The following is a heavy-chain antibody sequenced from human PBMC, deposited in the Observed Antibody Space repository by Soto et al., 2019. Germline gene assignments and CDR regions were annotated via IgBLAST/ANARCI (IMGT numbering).Heavy chain of an antibody. CDR2: IRSKANSYAT. CDR3: TGTVRNSRNFDY. V-gene: IGHV3-73*01. Sequence: GGSLRLSCAASGFTFSGYTIHWVRQAPWKGLEWVGRIRSKANSYATAYAASVKGRFMISRDDPKNTAYLQMNSLKTEDTAVYYCTGTVRNSRNFDYSG. J-gene: IGHJ4*01. CDR1: GFTFSGYT. D-gene: IGHD1-1*01.